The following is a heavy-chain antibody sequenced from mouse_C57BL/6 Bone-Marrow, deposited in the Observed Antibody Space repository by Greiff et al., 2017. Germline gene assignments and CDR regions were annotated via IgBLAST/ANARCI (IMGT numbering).Heavy chain of an antibody. CDR3: ARGADLLVAY. J-gene: IGHJ3*01. D-gene: IGHD2-1*01. CDR2: IYPGDGDT. V-gene: IGHV1-82*01. Sequence: QVQLQQSGPELVKPGASVKISCKASGYAFSSSWMNWVKQRPGKGLEWIGRIYPGDGDTNYNGKFKGKATLTEDKSSSTAYMQLSSLTSEDSAVYFCARGADLLVAYWGQGTLVTVSA. CDR1: GYAFSSSW.